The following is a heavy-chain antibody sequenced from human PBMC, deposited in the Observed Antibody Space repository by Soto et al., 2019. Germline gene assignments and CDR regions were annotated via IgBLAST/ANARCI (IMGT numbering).Heavy chain of an antibody. CDR2: IIPRHGPA. D-gene: IGHD3-10*01. J-gene: IGHJ5*02. Sequence: QVPLVQSGAEVKKPGSSVTVSCKASGGTFSSYAIHWVRQAPGQGLEWMGGIIPRHGPAKYGQRFQGRVPLTADESTTTVYMELTSLTSQDTAVYYGARVTSMVRGVIDTWFDPWGHGTLVTVSS. CDR3: ARVTSMVRGVIDTWFDP. CDR1: GGTFSSYA. V-gene: IGHV1-69*01.